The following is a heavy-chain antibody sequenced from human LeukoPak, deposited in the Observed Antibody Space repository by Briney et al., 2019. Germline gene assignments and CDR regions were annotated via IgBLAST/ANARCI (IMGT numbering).Heavy chain of an antibody. D-gene: IGHD3-22*01. Sequence: SETLSLTCTVSGYSISSGYYWGWIRQPPGKGLEWIGSIYHSGSTYYNPSLKSRVTISVDTSKNQFSLKLSSVTAADTAVYYCARDSYYYDSSGYSFGGFDPWGQGTLVTVSS. V-gene: IGHV4-38-2*02. CDR1: GYSISSGYY. J-gene: IGHJ5*02. CDR2: IYHSGST. CDR3: ARDSYYYDSSGYSFGGFDP.